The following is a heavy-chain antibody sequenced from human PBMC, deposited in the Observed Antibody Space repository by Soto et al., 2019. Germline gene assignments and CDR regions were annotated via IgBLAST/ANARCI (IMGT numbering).Heavy chain of an antibody. J-gene: IGHJ6*03. Sequence: PSQTLSLTCAISGDSVSSNSAAWNWIRQSPSRGLEWLGRTYYRSKWYNDYAVSVKSRITINPDTSKNQFSLQLNSVTPEDTAVYYCARDRGDIVVVPAGVSYMDVWGKGTTVTVSS. V-gene: IGHV6-1*01. CDR3: ARDRGDIVVVPAGVSYMDV. D-gene: IGHD2-2*01. CDR1: GDSVSSNSAA. CDR2: TYYRSKWYN.